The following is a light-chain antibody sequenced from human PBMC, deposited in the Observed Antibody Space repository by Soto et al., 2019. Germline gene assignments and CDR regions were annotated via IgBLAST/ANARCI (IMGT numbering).Light chain of an antibody. J-gene: IGLJ1*01. CDR3: NSYTRSRSSV. CDR2: EVS. V-gene: IGLV2-14*01. CDR1: SSDVGGYNY. Sequence: QSALTQPASVSGSPGQSITISCTGTSSDVGGYNYVSWYQQHPGKAPKVIIFEVSNRPSGVSNRFSGSKSGNTASLTISGLLEEDEADYYCNSYTRSRSSVFATGTKVTVL.